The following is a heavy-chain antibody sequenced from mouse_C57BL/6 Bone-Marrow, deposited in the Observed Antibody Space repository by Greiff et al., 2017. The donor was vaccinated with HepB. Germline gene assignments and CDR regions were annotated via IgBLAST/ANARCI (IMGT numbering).Heavy chain of an antibody. CDR3: ACDYYGSTMDY. J-gene: IGHJ4*01. Sequence: QVQLQQPGAELVRPGSSVKLSCKASGYTFTSYWMHWVKQSPIQGLEWIGNIDPSDSETHYNQKFKDKATLTVDKSSSTAYMQLSSLTSEDSAVSYCACDYYGSTMDYWGQGTSVTVSS. CDR2: IDPSDSET. V-gene: IGHV1-52*01. D-gene: IGHD1-1*01. CDR1: GYTFTSYW.